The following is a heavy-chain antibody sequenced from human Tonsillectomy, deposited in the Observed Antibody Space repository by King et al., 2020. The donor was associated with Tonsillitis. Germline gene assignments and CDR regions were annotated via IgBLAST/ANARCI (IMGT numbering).Heavy chain of an antibody. J-gene: IGHJ3*02. Sequence: VQLVQSGGGLVQPGRSLRLSCAASGFTFDDYAMHWVRQAPGKGLEWVSGITWNSGNIGYADFVKGRFTISRDNAKNSLYLQMNSLRAEDTALYYCTKTILRFLEWSDAFDIWGQGTMVAVSS. V-gene: IGHV3-9*01. CDR3: TKTILRFLEWSDAFDI. D-gene: IGHD3-3*01. CDR1: GFTFDDYA. CDR2: ITWNSGNI.